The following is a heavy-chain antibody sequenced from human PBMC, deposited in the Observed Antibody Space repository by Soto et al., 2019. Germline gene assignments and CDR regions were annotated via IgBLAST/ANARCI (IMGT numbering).Heavy chain of an antibody. V-gene: IGHV1-18*01. CDR1: GYTFTSYG. CDR3: ARCKDGDYEPPDAFDI. D-gene: IGHD4-17*01. Sequence: VQLVQSGAEVKKPGASVKVSCKASGYTFTSYGISWVRQAPGQGLEWMGWISAYNGNTNYAQKLQGRVTMTTDTSTSTAYMELRSLRYDDKAVYYCARCKDGDYEPPDAFDIWGQGTMVTVSS. CDR2: ISAYNGNT. J-gene: IGHJ3*02.